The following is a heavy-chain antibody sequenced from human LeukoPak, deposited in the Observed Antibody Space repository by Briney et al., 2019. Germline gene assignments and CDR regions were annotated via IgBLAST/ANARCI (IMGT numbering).Heavy chain of an antibody. CDR2: IYPGDSYT. D-gene: IGHD2-2*01. V-gene: IGHV5-51*01. Sequence: GGALKISCKGSGYSFTSYWIGLVRQMPGKGLEWGGIIYPGDSYTRFRPYFKRHVTTSADNSIRTAYLQWSSLKESDTAMYYCARPQKYQPLLWVYWGQGTLVTVSS. CDR1: GYSFTSYW. CDR3: ARPQKYQPLLWVY. J-gene: IGHJ4*02.